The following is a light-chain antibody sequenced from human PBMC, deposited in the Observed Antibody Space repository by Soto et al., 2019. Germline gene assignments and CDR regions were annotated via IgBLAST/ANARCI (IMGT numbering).Light chain of an antibody. Sequence: QSVLTQPPSVSAAPGQKVTISCSGSSSNIGNNYVSWYQQLPGTATKLLIYENNKRPSGIPDRFSGSKSGTSATLGITGLQTGDEADYYCGTWDSSLSARVFGGGTKLNVL. V-gene: IGLV1-51*02. CDR2: ENN. J-gene: IGLJ3*02. CDR3: GTWDSSLSARV. CDR1: SSNIGNNY.